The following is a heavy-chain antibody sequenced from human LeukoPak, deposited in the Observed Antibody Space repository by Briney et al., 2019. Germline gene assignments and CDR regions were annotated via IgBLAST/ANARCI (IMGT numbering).Heavy chain of an antibody. CDR2: IYTSGST. CDR1: GGSISSYY. Sequence: SETLSLTCTVSGGSISSYYWSWIRQPAGKGLEWIGRIYTSGSTNYNPSLKSRVTMSVDTSKNQFSLKLSSVTAADTAVYYCARDKGYCSSTSCYTSAFDIWGQGTMVTVSP. J-gene: IGHJ3*02. V-gene: IGHV4-4*07. D-gene: IGHD2-2*02. CDR3: ARDKGYCSSTSCYTSAFDI.